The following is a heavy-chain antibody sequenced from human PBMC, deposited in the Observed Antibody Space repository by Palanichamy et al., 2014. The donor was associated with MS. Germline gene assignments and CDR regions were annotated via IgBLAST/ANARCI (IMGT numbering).Heavy chain of an antibody. CDR1: GGTFSNFA. Sequence: QVQLVQSGAAMKKPGSSVKVSCKASGGTFSNFAVSWVRQAPGQGLEWMGGIMPILRTSDYAPTYTQKFRGRLTITADEFRTTAYMVLSSLRSEDTAVYYCARESYTMTHGNYYYFMDVWGEGTTVTVSS. CDR2: IMPILRTS. J-gene: IGHJ6*03. D-gene: IGHD3-3*01. CDR3: ARESYTMTHGNYYYFMDV. V-gene: IGHV1-69*01.